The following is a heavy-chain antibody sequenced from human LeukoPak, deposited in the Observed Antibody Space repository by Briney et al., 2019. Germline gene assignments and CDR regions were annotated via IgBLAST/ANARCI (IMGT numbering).Heavy chain of an antibody. CDR3: ARDNIVVVPAAIIHYYYYYMDV. D-gene: IGHD2-2*02. CDR1: GFTFDDYG. CDR2: INWNGGST. J-gene: IGHJ6*03. Sequence: GGSLRLSCAASGFTFDDYGMSWVRQAPGKGLEWVSGINWNGGSTGYADSVKGRFTISRDNAKNSLYLQMNSMRAEDTAVYYCARDNIVVVPAAIIHYYYYYMDVWGKGTTVTVSS. V-gene: IGHV3-20*04.